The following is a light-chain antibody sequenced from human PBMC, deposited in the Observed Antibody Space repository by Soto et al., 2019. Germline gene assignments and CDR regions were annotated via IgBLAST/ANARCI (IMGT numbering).Light chain of an antibody. CDR1: SSNIGNNF. CDR3: AAWDDSLSGPWV. CDR2: RNN. V-gene: IGLV1-47*01. Sequence: QSVLTQPPSASGTPGQRVTISCSGSSSNIGNNFAYWYQQLPGRAPKLLIYRNNQRPSGVPDRFSGSKSGTSASLAISGLRSEDEGDYYCAAWDDSLSGPWVFGGGTQLT. J-gene: IGLJ3*02.